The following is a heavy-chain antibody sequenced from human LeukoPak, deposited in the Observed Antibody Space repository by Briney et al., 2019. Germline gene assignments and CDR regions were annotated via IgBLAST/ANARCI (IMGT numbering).Heavy chain of an antibody. CDR1: GFTFDDYG. CDR3: ARDYPPVGGWPYCFDY. V-gene: IGHV3-20*04. J-gene: IGHJ4*02. Sequence: GGSLRLSCAASGFTFDDYGMSWVRHAPGKGLEWVSGINWNGGSTGYADSVKGRFTISRDNAKNSLYLQMNSLRAEDTALYYCARDYPPVGGWPYCFDYWGQGTLVTVSS. CDR2: INWNGGST. D-gene: IGHD6-19*01.